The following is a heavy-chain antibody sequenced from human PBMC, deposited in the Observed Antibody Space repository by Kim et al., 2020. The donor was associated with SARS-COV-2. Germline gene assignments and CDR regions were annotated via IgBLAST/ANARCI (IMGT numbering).Heavy chain of an antibody. CDR1: GFTVSSNY. D-gene: IGHD3-10*01. CDR2: IYSGGST. V-gene: IGHV3-66*02. Sequence: GGSLRLSCAASGFTVSSNYMSWVRQAPGKGLEWVSVIYSGGSTYYADSVKGRFTISRDNSKNTLYLQMNSLRAEDTAVYYCATEGGYYGSGSYYFPYYYYGMDVWGQGTTVTVSS. J-gene: IGHJ6*02. CDR3: ATEGGYYGSGSYYFPYYYYGMDV.